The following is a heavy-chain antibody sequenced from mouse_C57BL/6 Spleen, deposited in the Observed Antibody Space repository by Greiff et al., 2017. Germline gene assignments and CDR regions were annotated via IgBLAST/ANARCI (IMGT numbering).Heavy chain of an antibody. J-gene: IGHJ1*03. CDR2: INPSTGGT. CDR3: ASYPEGYWYFDV. CDR1: GYSFTGYY. Sequence: VQLQQSGPELVKPGASVKISCKASGYSFTGYYMNWVKQSPEKSLEWIGEINPSTGGTTYNQKFKAKATLTVDKSSSTAYMQLKSLTSEDSAVYYCASYPEGYWYFDVWGTGTTVTVSS. V-gene: IGHV1-42*01.